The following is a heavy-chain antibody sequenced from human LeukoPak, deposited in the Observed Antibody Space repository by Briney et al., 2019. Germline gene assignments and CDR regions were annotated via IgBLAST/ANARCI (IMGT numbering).Heavy chain of an antibody. CDR2: INHSGST. D-gene: IGHD3-16*01. J-gene: IGHJ5*02. CDR3: ARVRDFYASGDWFDP. V-gene: IGHV4-34*01. CDR1: GGSFSGYY. Sequence: SETLSLTCAVYGGSFSGYYWSWIRQPPGKGLEWIGEINHSGSTNYNPSLKSRVTISVDTSKNQFSLKLSSVTAADTAVYYCARVRDFYASGDWFDPWGQGTLVTVSS.